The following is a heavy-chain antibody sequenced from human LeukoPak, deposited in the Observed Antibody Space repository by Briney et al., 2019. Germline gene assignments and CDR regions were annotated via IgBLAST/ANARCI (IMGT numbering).Heavy chain of an antibody. J-gene: IGHJ4*02. CDR1: GYTFTGYY. V-gene: IGHV1-2*02. D-gene: IGHD3-3*01. CDR3: ARDKSYYDFWSGYYKGSHFDY. Sequence: ASVKVSCKASGYTFTGYYMHWVRQAPGQGLEWMGWINPNSGGTNYAQKFQGRVTMTRDTSISTAYMELSRLRSDDTAVYYCARDKSYYDFWSGYYKGSHFDYWGQGTLVTVSS. CDR2: INPNSGGT.